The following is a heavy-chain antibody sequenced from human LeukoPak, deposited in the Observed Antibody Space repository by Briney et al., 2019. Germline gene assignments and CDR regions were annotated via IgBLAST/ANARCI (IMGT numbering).Heavy chain of an antibody. V-gene: IGHV1-69*05. Sequence: VASVKVSCKASGGTFSSYAISWVRQAPGQGLEWMGGIIPIFGTANYAQKFQGRVTITTDESTSTAYMELSSLRSEDTAVYYCARDGGYCSGGSCQLDYWGQGTLVTVSS. CDR2: IIPIFGTA. J-gene: IGHJ4*02. D-gene: IGHD2-15*01. CDR1: GGTFSSYA. CDR3: ARDGGYCSGGSCQLDY.